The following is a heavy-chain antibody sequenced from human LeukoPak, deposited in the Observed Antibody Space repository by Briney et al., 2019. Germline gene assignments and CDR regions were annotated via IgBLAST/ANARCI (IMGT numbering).Heavy chain of an antibody. CDR2: VDPEDGET. V-gene: IGHV1-69-2*01. J-gene: IGHJ3*02. CDR1: GYTFTDYY. CDR3: AAVSSYCSSTSCLDAFDI. Sequence: ATVKISCKASGYTFTDYYMHWVQQAPGKGLEWMGRVDPEDGETIYAEKFQDRVTITADTSTDTAYMELSSLRSEDTAVYYCAAVSSYCSSTSCLDAFDIWGQGTMVTVSS. D-gene: IGHD2-2*01.